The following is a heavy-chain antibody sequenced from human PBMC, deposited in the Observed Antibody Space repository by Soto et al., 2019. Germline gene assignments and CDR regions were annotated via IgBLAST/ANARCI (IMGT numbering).Heavy chain of an antibody. V-gene: IGHV3-74*01. CDR2: INSDGSST. Sequence: GGSLRLSCAASGFTFSSYWMHWVRQAPGKGLVWVSRINSDGSSTSYADSVKGRFTISRDNAKNTLYLQMNSLRAEDTAGYYWARDPRITLVRGVRGGYWGQGTLVTVSS. CDR3: ARDPRITLVRGVRGGY. CDR1: GFTFSSYW. J-gene: IGHJ4*02. D-gene: IGHD3-10*01.